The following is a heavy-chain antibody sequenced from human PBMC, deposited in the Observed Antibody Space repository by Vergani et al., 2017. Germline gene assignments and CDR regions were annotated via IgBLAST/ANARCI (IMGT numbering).Heavy chain of an antibody. Sequence: QVQLVQSGAEVKKPGASVKVSCKASGYTFTSYYMHWVRQPPGQGLEWMGIINPSGGSTSYAQKFQGRVTMTRDTSTSTVYMERSRLRSEDTAVYYCAGVNDSGSYSYYYGMDVWGQGTTVTVSS. V-gene: IGHV1-46*01. CDR2: INPSGGST. CDR3: AGVNDSGSYSYYYGMDV. D-gene: IGHD1-26*01. J-gene: IGHJ6*02. CDR1: GYTFTSYY.